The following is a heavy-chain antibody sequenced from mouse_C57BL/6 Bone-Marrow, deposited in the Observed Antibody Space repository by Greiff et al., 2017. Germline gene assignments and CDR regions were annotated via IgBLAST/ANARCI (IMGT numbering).Heavy chain of an antibody. CDR3: ARTYYYGSSFFAY. Sequence: EVKLMESGGGLVKPGGSLKLSCAASGFTFSDYGMHWVRQAPEKGLEWVAYISSGSSTIYYADTVKGRFTISRDNAKNTLFLQMTSLRSEDTAMYYCARTYYYGSSFFAYWGQGTLVTVSA. D-gene: IGHD1-1*01. J-gene: IGHJ3*01. CDR1: GFTFSDYG. CDR2: ISSGSSTI. V-gene: IGHV5-17*01.